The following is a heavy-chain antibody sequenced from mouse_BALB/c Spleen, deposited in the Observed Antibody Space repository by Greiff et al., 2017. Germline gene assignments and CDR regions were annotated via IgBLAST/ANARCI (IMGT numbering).Heavy chain of an antibody. Sequence: EVNVVESGGGLVQPGGSRKLSCAASGFTFSSFGMHWVRQAPEKGLEWVAYISSGSSTIYYADTVKGRFTISRDNPKNTLFLQMTSLRSEDTAMYYCARSRGNYPDYYAMDYWGQGTSVTVSS. V-gene: IGHV5-17*02. J-gene: IGHJ4*01. CDR2: ISSGSSTI. CDR3: ARSRGNYPDYYAMDY. CDR1: GFTFSSFG. D-gene: IGHD2-1*01.